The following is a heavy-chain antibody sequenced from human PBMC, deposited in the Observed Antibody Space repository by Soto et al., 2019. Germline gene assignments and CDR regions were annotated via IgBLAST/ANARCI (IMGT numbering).Heavy chain of an antibody. CDR1: GFTFSSYW. Sequence: GGSLRLSCAASGFTFSSYWMHWVRQAPGKGLVWVSRINSDGSSTSYADSVKGRFTISRDNAKNTLYLQMNSLRAEDTAVYYCARVRGVAAAGTWGAFLRTTGMDVWGQGTTVTVSS. D-gene: IGHD6-13*01. CDR2: INSDGSST. J-gene: IGHJ6*02. V-gene: IGHV3-74*01. CDR3: ARVRGVAAAGTWGAFLRTTGMDV.